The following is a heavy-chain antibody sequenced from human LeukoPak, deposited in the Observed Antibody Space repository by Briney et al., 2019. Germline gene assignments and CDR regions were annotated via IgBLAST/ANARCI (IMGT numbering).Heavy chain of an antibody. J-gene: IGHJ4*02. V-gene: IGHV4-61*05. CDR3: ATRKLGNDY. CDR1: GGSISSSSYY. Sequence: SETLSLTCTVSGGSISSSSYYWGWIRQPPGKGLEWIGYIYYTGSTSYNPSLKSRVTISADTSKNQFSLKLSSVTAADTAMYYCATRKLGNDYWGQGTLVTVSS. CDR2: IYYTGST. D-gene: IGHD7-27*01.